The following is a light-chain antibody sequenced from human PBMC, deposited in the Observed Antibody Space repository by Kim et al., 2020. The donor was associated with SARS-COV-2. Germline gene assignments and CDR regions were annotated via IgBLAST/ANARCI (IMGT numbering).Light chain of an antibody. J-gene: IGKJ2*01. CDR1: QSVRNNY. V-gene: IGKV3-20*01. CDR2: GAS. CDR3: QQYGSSKV. Sequence: SLSPGERATLSCRASQSVRNNYLAWYQQKPGQAPKLLIYGASSRANGIPDRFSGSGSGTDFTLTIRRLEPEDFAVYYCQQYGSSKVFGQGTKLEI.